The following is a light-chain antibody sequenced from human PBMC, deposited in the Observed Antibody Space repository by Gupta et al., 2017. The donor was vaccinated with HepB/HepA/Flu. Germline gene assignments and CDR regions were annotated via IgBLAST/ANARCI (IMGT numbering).Light chain of an antibody. CDR1: QTVGIY. CDR3: QQCVKRPTT. J-gene: IGKJ1*01. V-gene: IGKV3-11*01. Sequence: EIVLTQSPATLSLSPGERAALSCTASQTVGIYFAWYQQKPGQAPRLLIYDASKRATGIPARFSGSGSGTDFTLTISGLEPEDFGVYYCQQCVKRPTTFGQGTKV. CDR2: DAS.